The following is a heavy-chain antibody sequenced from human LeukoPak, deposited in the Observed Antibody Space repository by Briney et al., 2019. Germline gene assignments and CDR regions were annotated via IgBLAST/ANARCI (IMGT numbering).Heavy chain of an antibody. Sequence: SETLSLTCAVYGQSLSRYYWSWIRQSPGKGLEWIAEIDHRGDTNYNPSVKSRVTISVDTSKNQFSLKVRSLSAADTAVYYCARGATISETGYFDFWGQGTLVTVSS. V-gene: IGHV4-34*01. CDR3: ARGATISETGYFDF. D-gene: IGHD5-24*01. CDR1: GQSLSRYY. CDR2: IDHRGDT. J-gene: IGHJ4*03.